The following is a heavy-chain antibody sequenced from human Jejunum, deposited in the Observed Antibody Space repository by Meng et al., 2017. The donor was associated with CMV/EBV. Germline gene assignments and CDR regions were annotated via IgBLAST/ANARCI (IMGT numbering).Heavy chain of an antibody. V-gene: IGHV2-5*01. CDR3: AQTFNYDFWSGQPTGFDP. CDR1: SLRTSGVG. Sequence: SLRTSGVGVGWIRQPPGKALEWLALIYWNDDKRYSPSLKSRLTIAKDTSENQVVLTMTNMDPVDTATYYCAQTFNYDFWSGQPTGFDPWGQGTLVTVSS. D-gene: IGHD3-3*01. CDR2: IYWNDDK. J-gene: IGHJ5*02.